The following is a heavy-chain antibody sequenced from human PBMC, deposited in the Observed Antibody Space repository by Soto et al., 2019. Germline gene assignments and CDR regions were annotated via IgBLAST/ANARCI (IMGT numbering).Heavy chain of an antibody. D-gene: IGHD4-17*01. CDR2: ISYDGSNK. Sequence: GGSLRLSCAASGFTFSSYGMHWVRQAPGKGLEWVAVISYDGSNKYYADSVKGRFTISRDNSKNTLYLQMNSLRAEDTAVYYCAKARPDDYGDQRRRWGAFDIWGQGTMVTVSS. CDR3: AKARPDDYGDQRRRWGAFDI. J-gene: IGHJ3*02. CDR1: GFTFSSYG. V-gene: IGHV3-30*18.